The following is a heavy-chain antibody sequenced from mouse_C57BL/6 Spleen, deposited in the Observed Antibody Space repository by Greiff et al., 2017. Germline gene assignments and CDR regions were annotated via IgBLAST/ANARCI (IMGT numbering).Heavy chain of an antibody. V-gene: IGHV14-2*01. Sequence: VQLQQSGAELVKPGASVKLSCTASGFNIKDYYMHWVKQRTEQGLEWIGRIDPEDGETKYAPQFQGKATITAETSSNTAYLQLSSLTSEDTAVYYCAPTYYYGSSYGFDYWGQGTTLTVSS. CDR2: IDPEDGET. D-gene: IGHD1-1*01. J-gene: IGHJ2*01. CDR1: GFNIKDYY. CDR3: APTYYYGSSYGFDY.